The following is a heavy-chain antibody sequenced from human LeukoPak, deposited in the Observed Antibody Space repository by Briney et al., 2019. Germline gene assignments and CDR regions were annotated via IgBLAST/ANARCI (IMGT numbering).Heavy chain of an antibody. CDR3: ARGWVPSDITMN. CDR2: INSDGSTT. D-gene: IGHD3-22*01. J-gene: IGHJ3*01. Sequence: GGSLRLSCAASGFTFSSYWMHWVRQAPGKGLVWVSRINSDGSTTEYADSVKGRSTISRDNAENTLYLQMNSLRAEDTAVYYCARGWVPSDITMNWGQGTMVTVSS. CDR1: GFTFSSYW. V-gene: IGHV3-74*01.